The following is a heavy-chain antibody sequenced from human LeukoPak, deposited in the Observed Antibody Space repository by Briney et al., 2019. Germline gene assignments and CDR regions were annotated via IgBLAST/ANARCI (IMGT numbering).Heavy chain of an antibody. J-gene: IGHJ5*02. D-gene: IGHD1-26*01. CDR2: VNPSSGST. CDR3: ARAVGPRGGNWFDP. CDR1: GYTFTGYY. V-gene: IGHV1-46*01. Sequence: ASVKVSCKPSGYTFTGYYMHWVRQAPGQGLEWMGVVNPSSGSTTYSQKFQGRVTMTRDTSTSTVYMDLGSLRSDDTAVYYCARAVGPRGGNWFDPWGQGTLVTVSS.